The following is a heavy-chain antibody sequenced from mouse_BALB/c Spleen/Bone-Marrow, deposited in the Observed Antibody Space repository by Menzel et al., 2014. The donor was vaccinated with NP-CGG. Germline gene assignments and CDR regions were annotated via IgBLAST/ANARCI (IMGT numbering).Heavy chain of an antibody. V-gene: IGHV5-4*02. Sequence: EVKLVESGGRLAKPGGSLKLSCAASGFSFSDHYMYWVRQTPEKRLEWVATISDGGGHTYYSDSVKGRFTISRDNAKNNLYLQMSSLKSEDTAMYHCARDGDYRYAWFYYWGQGTPVTVSA. CDR1: GFSFSDHY. CDR3: ARDGDYRYAWFYY. CDR2: ISDGGGHT. D-gene: IGHD2-14*01. J-gene: IGHJ3*01.